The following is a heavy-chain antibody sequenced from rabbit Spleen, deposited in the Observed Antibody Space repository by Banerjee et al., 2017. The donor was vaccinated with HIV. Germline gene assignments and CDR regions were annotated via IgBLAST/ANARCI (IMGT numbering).Heavy chain of an antibody. CDR3: ARDSGSSFSSYGMDL. J-gene: IGHJ6*01. CDR1: GFSFTDKDV. D-gene: IGHD8-1*01. Sequence: QEQLEESGGGLVKPGGSLTLTCTASGFSFTDKDVMCWVRQAPGKGLEWIGCINTITGKTVYATWAKGRFTISRASSTTVTLQMTSLTAADTATYFCARDSGSSFSSYGMDLWGPGTLVTVS. CDR2: INTITGKT. V-gene: IGHV1S45*01.